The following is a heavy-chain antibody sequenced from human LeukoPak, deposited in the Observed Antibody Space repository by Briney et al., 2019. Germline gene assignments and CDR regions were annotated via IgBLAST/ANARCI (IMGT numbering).Heavy chain of an antibody. CDR1: GGSISSYY. V-gene: IGHV4-59*08. CDR2: IYYSGST. Sequence: SETLSLTCTVSGGSISSYYWSWIRQPPGKGLEWIGYIYYSGSTNYNPSLKGRVTISVDTSKNQFSLKLSSVTAADTAVYYCARQDYYDSSGYYLFDYWGQGTLVTVSS. J-gene: IGHJ4*02. D-gene: IGHD3-22*01. CDR3: ARQDYYDSSGYYLFDY.